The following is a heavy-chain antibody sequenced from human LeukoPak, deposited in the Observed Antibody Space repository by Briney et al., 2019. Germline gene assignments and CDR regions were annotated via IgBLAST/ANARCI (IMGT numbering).Heavy chain of an antibody. Sequence: PGGSLRLSCLASTLTFSDYAMSWVRQAPGKGLEWVSAISGGSSGIYYADSVKGRFTISRDNSKNTLYLQMNSLTAEDTAVYYCAKGGSGQPIPYWGQGTLVTVSS. CDR3: AKGGSGQPIPY. D-gene: IGHD6-19*01. V-gene: IGHV3-23*01. CDR1: TLTFSDYA. CDR2: ISGGSSGI. J-gene: IGHJ4*02.